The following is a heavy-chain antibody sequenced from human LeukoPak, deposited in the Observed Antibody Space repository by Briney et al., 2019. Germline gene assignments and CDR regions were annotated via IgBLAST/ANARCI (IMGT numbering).Heavy chain of an antibody. CDR3: ARDSSGYSGYARSRESYYWYFDL. CDR1: GGTFSSYA. Sequence: GSSVKVSCKASGGTFSSYAISWVRQAPGQGLEWMGGIIPIFGTANYAQKFQGRVTITADKSTSTAYMELSSLRSEDTAVYYCARDSSGYSGYARSRESYYWYFDLWGRGTLVTVSS. V-gene: IGHV1-69*06. J-gene: IGHJ2*01. CDR2: IIPIFGTA. D-gene: IGHD5-12*01.